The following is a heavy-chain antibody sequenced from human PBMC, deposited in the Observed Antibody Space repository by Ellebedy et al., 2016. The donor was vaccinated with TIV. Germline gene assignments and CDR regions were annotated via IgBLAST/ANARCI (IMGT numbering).Heavy chain of an antibody. Sequence: GGSLRLSCTASGFIFDDYAMSWFRQAPGKGLQWVGFIRNKADGETKQYAASVEGRFVISRDDSKSVAYLQMDSLKSEDTAVYYCTRDRPIDYWGQGTLVTVSS. CDR3: TRDRPIDY. J-gene: IGHJ4*02. CDR1: GFIFDDYA. CDR2: IRNKADGETK. V-gene: IGHV3-49*03.